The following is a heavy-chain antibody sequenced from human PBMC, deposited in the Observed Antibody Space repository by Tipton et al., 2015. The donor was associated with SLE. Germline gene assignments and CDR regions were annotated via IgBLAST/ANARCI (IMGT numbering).Heavy chain of an antibody. CDR3: ARGRAWYEQLGDYFDY. CDR1: GGSISSYY. J-gene: IGHJ4*02. Sequence: GLVKPSETLSLTCTVSGGSISSYYWSWIRQPPGKGLEWIGYIYYSGSTNYNPSLKSRVTISVDTSKNQFSLKLSSVTAADTAVYYWARGRAWYEQLGDYFDYGGQGTLVTVSS. V-gene: IGHV4-59*12. D-gene: IGHD6-6*01. CDR2: IYYSGST.